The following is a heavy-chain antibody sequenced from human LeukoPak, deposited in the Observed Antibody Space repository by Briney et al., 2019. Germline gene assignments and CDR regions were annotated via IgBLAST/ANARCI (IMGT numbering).Heavy chain of an antibody. V-gene: IGHV4-59*01. CDR2: IYYSGST. D-gene: IGHD3-10*01. CDR1: GGSISSYY. Sequence: PSETLSLTCTVSGGSISSYYWSWIRQPPGKGLEWIGYIYYSGSTNYNPSLKSRVTISVDTSKNQFSLKLCSVTAADTAVYYCARSLGDYGSGSFSYYYYYMDVWGKGTTVTVSS. J-gene: IGHJ6*03. CDR3: ARSLGDYGSGSFSYYYYYMDV.